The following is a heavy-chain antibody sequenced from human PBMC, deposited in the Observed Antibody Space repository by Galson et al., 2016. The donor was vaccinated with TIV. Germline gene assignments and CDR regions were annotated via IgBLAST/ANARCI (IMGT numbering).Heavy chain of an antibody. Sequence: SLRLSCAASGFTFSSYAMHWVRQAPGKGLEWVAIVSYDGRTKDDSDSVGGRFTISRDNSKNTLYLQMNGLRREDTGIYYCARERTSVVGRSLDFWGQGTVVTVSS. V-gene: IGHV3-30-3*01. D-gene: IGHD2-15*01. CDR3: ARERTSVVGRSLDF. CDR1: GFTFSSYA. CDR2: VSYDGRTK. J-gene: IGHJ4*02.